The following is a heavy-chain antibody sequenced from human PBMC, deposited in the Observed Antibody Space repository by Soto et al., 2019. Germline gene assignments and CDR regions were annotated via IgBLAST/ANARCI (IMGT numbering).Heavy chain of an antibody. V-gene: IGHV5-51*01. D-gene: IGHD3-10*01. CDR1: GYSFANYW. CDR2: IYPGDSDT. CDR3: ARNRLRQYYYGMDV. J-gene: IGHJ6*02. Sequence: GESLKISCQGSGYSFANYWISWVRQMPGKGLEWVGVIYPGDSDTRYSPSFRGQVTISADKSISHVYLQWSSLKASDTAMYYCARNRLRQYYYGMDVWGQGTTVTVSS.